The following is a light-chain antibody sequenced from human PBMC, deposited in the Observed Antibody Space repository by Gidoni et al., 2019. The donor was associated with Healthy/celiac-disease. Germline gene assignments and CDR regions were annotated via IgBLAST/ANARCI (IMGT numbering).Light chain of an antibody. CDR2: DVS. CDR1: SSDVGGYNY. V-gene: IGLV2-11*01. J-gene: IGLJ2*01. CDR3: CSYAGSYTFYVV. Sequence: QSALTQPRSVSGSPGQSVTISCTSTSSDVGGYNYVSWYQQHPGKAPKLLIYDVSKRPSGVPDRFSCSKSGNTASLTSSGLQAEDEADYYCCSYAGSYTFYVVFGGGTKLTVL.